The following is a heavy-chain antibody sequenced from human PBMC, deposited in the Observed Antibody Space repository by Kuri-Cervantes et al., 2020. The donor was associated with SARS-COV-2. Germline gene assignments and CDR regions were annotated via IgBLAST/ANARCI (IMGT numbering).Heavy chain of an antibody. CDR3: ARLSITIFGALTAPFDS. CDR2: IYPGDSDT. D-gene: IGHD3-3*01. Sequence: GESLKISCKGSGYSFTSYWIAWVRQMPGKGLECMGIIYPGDSDTTYSPSFQGQVTISADKSISTAYLQWSSLKASDTAIYYCARLSITIFGALTAPFDSWGQGTLVTVSS. V-gene: IGHV5-51*01. J-gene: IGHJ5*01. CDR1: GYSFTSYW.